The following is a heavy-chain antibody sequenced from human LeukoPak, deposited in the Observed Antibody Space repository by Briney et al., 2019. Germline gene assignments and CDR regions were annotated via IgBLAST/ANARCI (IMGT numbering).Heavy chain of an antibody. CDR1: GFTFSSYA. D-gene: IGHD1-26*01. CDR3: GRDLGGRSGY. CDR2: INEDGSIT. V-gene: IGHV3-74*01. J-gene: IGHJ4*02. Sequence: AGGSLRLSCAASGFTFSSYAMSWVRQAPGKGLEWVSRINEDGSITNYADSVKGRFSISRDNAKNTLYLQMNSLRAEDTAVYYCGRDLGGRSGYWGQGTLVTVSS.